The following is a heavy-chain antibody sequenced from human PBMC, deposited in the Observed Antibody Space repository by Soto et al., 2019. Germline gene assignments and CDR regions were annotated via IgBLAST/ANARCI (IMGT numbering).Heavy chain of an antibody. Sequence: EVELLEPGGDLVQPGGSLRLSCAASGFTSSSYDMNWVRQAPGKGLEWVSAIGVYANTYYADSVKGRFTISRDDSRNTVHLQLNSLRVDDTAVYYCAKESTVGSPGDYFDSWGQGTLVTVSS. CDR3: AKESTVGSPGDYFDS. CDR2: IGVYANT. D-gene: IGHD1-26*01. V-gene: IGHV3-23*01. J-gene: IGHJ4*02. CDR1: GFTSSSYD.